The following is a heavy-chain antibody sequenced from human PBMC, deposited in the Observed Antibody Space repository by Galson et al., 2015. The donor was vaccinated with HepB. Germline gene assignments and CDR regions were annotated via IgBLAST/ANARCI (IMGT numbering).Heavy chain of an antibody. J-gene: IGHJ4*02. CDR2: IRSKATNFAA. D-gene: IGHD6-13*01. Sequence: SLRLSCAASGFTFSGSAIHWVRQAFGKGPEWIGHIRSKATNFAALYVPSLKGRFTISRDDLKNLAYLHMRSLKTDDTAVYYCVRSGDFSGYSSRWGQGTLVTVSS. CDR3: VRSGDFSGYSSR. CDR1: GFTFSGSA. V-gene: IGHV3-73*01.